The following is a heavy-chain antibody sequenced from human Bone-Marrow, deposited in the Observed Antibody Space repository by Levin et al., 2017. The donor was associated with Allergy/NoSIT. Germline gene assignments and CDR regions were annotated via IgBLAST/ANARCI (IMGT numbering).Heavy chain of an antibody. CDR3: ARVRGRGGGYYMDV. V-gene: IGHV4-31*03. CDR1: GGSISSGGYY. D-gene: IGHD2-15*01. CDR2: IYYSGST. J-gene: IGHJ6*03. Sequence: SETLSLTCTVSGGSISSGGYYWSWIRQHPGKGREWIGYIYYSGSTYYNLSLKSRVTISVDTSKNQFSLKLSSVTAADTAVYYCARVRGRGGGYYMDVWGKGTTVTVSS.